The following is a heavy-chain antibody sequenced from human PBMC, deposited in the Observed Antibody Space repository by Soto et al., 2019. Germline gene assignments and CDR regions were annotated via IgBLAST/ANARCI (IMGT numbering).Heavy chain of an antibody. CDR3: ARDLVAAAGTQNWFDP. J-gene: IGHJ5*02. Sequence: SVKVSCKASGGTFSSYAISWVRQAPGQGLEWMGGIIPIFGTANYAQKFQGRVTITADESTSTAYMELSSLRSEDTAVYYCARDLVAAAGTQNWFDPWGQGTLVTVSS. CDR1: GGTFSSYA. CDR2: IIPIFGTA. V-gene: IGHV1-69*13. D-gene: IGHD6-13*01.